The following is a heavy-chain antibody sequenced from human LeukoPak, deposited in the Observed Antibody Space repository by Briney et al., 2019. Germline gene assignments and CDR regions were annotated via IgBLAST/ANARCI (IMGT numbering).Heavy chain of an antibody. D-gene: IGHD6-13*01. J-gene: IGHJ4*02. CDR2: IFYSGST. Sequence: SETLSLTCTVSGGSISSSSYYWGWIRQPPGKGLEWIGSIFYSGSTYYNPSLKSRVTISVDTSKNQFSLKLSSVTAADTAVYYCARSLSSSWYSLAFDYWGQGTLVTVSS. CDR3: ARSLSSSWYSLAFDY. CDR1: GGSISSSSYY. V-gene: IGHV4-39*07.